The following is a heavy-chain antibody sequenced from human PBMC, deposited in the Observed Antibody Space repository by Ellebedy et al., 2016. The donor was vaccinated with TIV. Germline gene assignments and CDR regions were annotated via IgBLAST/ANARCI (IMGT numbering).Heavy chain of an antibody. CDR3: AKDLYGDYGAYYYGMDV. Sequence: GESLKISCVGSGFRFSTYAMRWVRQAPGKVLEWVSTISHTGSRTYYADSVKDRFTVSRDNSKNTLNLQMHSLRAEDTAVYYCAKDLYGDYGAYYYGMDVWGQGTTVTVSS. D-gene: IGHD4-17*01. CDR2: ISHTGSRT. CDR1: GFRFSTYA. V-gene: IGHV3-23*01. J-gene: IGHJ6*02.